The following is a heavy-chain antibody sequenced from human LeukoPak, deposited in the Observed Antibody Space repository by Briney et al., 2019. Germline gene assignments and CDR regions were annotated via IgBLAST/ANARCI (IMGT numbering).Heavy chain of an antibody. Sequence: GGSLRLSCAASGFTFSSYGMSWVRQAPGKGLEWVSAISGSGGSTYYADSVKGRFTISRDNSKNTLYLQMNSLRAEDTAVYYCARDGGRREDYWGQGALVTVSS. CDR3: ARDGGRREDY. J-gene: IGHJ4*02. D-gene: IGHD2-15*01. V-gene: IGHV3-23*01. CDR1: GFTFSSYG. CDR2: ISGSGGST.